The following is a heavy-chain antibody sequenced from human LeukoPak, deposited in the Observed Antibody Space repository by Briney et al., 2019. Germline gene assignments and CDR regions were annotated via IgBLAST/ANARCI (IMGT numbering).Heavy chain of an antibody. CDR2: ISYDGSNK. D-gene: IGHD3-22*01. V-gene: IGHV3-30*04. Sequence: GGSLRLSCAASGFTFSSYAMHWVRQAPGKGLEWVAVISYDGSNKYYADSVKGRFTISRDNSKNTLYLQMNSLRAEDTAVYYCAKDPRPLKARYYYDCSGYWGQGTPVTVSS. CDR3: AKDPRPLKARYYYDCSGY. J-gene: IGHJ4*02. CDR1: GFTFSSYA.